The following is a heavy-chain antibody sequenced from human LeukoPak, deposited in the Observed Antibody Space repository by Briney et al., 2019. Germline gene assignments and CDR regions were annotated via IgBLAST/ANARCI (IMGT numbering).Heavy chain of an antibody. Sequence: QSGGSLRLSCAASGFTFSSYAMSWVRQAPGKGLEWVSAISGSGGSTYYADSVKGRFTISRDNSKNTLYLQMNSLRAEDTAVYYCATDSSGWSPFEYWGQGTLVTVSS. CDR2: ISGSGGST. CDR3: ATDSSGWSPFEY. D-gene: IGHD6-19*01. V-gene: IGHV3-23*01. J-gene: IGHJ4*02. CDR1: GFTFSSYA.